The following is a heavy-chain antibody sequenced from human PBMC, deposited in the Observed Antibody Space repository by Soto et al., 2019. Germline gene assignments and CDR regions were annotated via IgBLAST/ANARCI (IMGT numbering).Heavy chain of an antibody. V-gene: IGHV4-34*01. D-gene: IGHD2-15*01. CDR1: GGSFSGYY. CDR2: INHSGST. J-gene: IGHJ5*02. CDR3: ARRGRGSGYCSGGSCLPWWVAP. Sequence: SETLSLTCAVYGGSFSGYYWSWIRQPPGKGLEWIGEINHSGSTNYNPSLKSRVTISVDTSKNQFSLKLSSVTAADTAVYYCARRGRGSGYCSGGSCLPWWVAPWSQGTLVTV.